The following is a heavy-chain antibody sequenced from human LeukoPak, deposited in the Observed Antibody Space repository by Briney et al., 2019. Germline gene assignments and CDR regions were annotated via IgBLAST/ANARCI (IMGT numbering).Heavy chain of an antibody. CDR2: IYTSGST. D-gene: IGHD5-12*01. V-gene: IGHV4-4*07. CDR3: ARTKGGYDSFWFDP. Sequence: SETLSPTCTVSGGSISSYYWSWIRQPAGKGLEWIGRIYTSGSTNYNPSLKSRVTMSVDTSKNQFSLKLSSVTAADTAVYYCARTKGGYDSFWFDPWGQGTLVTVSS. J-gene: IGHJ5*02. CDR1: GGSISSYY.